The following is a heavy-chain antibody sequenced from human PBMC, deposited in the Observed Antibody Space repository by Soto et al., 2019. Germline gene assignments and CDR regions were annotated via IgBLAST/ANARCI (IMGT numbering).Heavy chain of an antibody. CDR2: IIPIFGTA. V-gene: IGHV1-69*01. D-gene: IGHD4-17*01. CDR1: GYTFSSYA. Sequence: QVQLVQSGAEVKKPGASVKVSCKASGYTFSSYAISWVRQAPGQGLEWMGGIIPIFGTANYAQKFQGRVTITADESTSTAYMELSSLRSEDTAVYYCARVLTTVVTPGDGMDVWGQGTTVTVSS. J-gene: IGHJ6*02. CDR3: ARVLTTVVTPGDGMDV.